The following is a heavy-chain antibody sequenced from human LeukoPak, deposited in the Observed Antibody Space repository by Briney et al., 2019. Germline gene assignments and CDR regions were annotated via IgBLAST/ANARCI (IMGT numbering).Heavy chain of an antibody. D-gene: IGHD6-13*01. J-gene: IGHJ4*02. V-gene: IGHV1-24*01. CDR3: ATVTPLGEWLRSRPPGYSSSWYRGYFDY. Sequence: GASVKVSCRVSGYTLTELSMHWVRQAPGKGLEWMGGFDPEDGETIYAQKFQGRVTMTEDTSTDTAYMELSSLRSEDTAVYYCATVTPLGEWLRSRPPGYSSSWYRGYFDYWGQGTLVTVSS. CDR1: GYTLTELS. CDR2: FDPEDGET.